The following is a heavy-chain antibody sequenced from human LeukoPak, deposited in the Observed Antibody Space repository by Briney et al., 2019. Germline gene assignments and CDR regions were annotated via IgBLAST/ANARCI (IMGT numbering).Heavy chain of an antibody. D-gene: IGHD6-19*01. CDR1: EFTFSSFA. CDR3: AKGSDSDSSGWPEGHYYYMDV. V-gene: IGHV3-23*01. J-gene: IGHJ6*03. Sequence: GGSLRLSCASSEFTFSSFAMTWVRQASGKGLEWVPSITGSGDITYYADSVKGRFTISRDNSNKMLFLQMNSLRGEDTAVYYCAKGSDSDSSGWPEGHYYYMDVWGKGTTVTVSS. CDR2: ITGSGDIT.